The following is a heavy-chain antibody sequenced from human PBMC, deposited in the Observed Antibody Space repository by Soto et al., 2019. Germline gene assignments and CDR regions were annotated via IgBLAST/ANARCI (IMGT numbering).Heavy chain of an antibody. CDR3: ARDQYAVGGDF. J-gene: IGHJ4*02. CDR1: GYTITDYG. V-gene: IGHV1-18*01. Sequence: QVQLVQSGVEVKKPGASVKVSCKASGYTITDYGVSWVRQAPGQGLEWMGWINTYNGKTNYAQKVQGRVTMTTDTSAATAYMELRSLKSDDTAVYYCARDQYAVGGDFWGLGTLVTVSS. CDR2: INTYNGKT. D-gene: IGHD1-26*01.